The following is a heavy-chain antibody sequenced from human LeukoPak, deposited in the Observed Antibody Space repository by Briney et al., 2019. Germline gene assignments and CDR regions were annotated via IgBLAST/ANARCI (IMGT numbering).Heavy chain of an antibody. D-gene: IGHD1-26*01. CDR1: GFTFSSYS. CDR2: IRYDGSNK. Sequence: GRSLRLSCAASGFTFSSYSMHWVRQAPGKGLEWVAFIRYDGSNKYYADSVKGRFTISRDNSKNTLYLQMNSLRAEDTAVYYCAKDREWDLFDYWGQGTLVTVSS. CDR3: AKDREWDLFDY. V-gene: IGHV3-30*02. J-gene: IGHJ4*02.